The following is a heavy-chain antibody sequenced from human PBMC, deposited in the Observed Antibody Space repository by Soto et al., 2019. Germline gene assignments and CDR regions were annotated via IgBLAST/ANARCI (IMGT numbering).Heavy chain of an antibody. V-gene: IGHV3-7*05. CDR3: ARSTLRYYSDTSGYHFDH. Sequence: GGSLRLSCAASGFTFSRFWMSWVRQAPGKGLEWVANMKGDGGEKYYVDSVKGRFTISRDNAKNSLFLQMNSLSAEDTAVYYCARSTLRYYSDTSGYHFDHWGQGTLVTSPQ. D-gene: IGHD3-22*01. CDR2: MKGDGGEK. J-gene: IGHJ4*02. CDR1: GFTFSRFW.